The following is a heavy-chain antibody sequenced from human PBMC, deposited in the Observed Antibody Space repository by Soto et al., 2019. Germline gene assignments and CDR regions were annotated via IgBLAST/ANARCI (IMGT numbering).Heavy chain of an antibody. CDR1: GFTFSSYS. Sequence: GGSLRLSCAASGFTFSSYSMNWVRQAPGKGLEWVSSISSSSSYIYYADSVKGRFTISRDNAKNSLYLQMNSLRAEDTAVYYCARTLLVYYYYYYGMDVWGQGTAVTLSS. J-gene: IGHJ6*02. D-gene: IGHD6-13*01. V-gene: IGHV3-21*01. CDR2: ISSSSSYI. CDR3: ARTLLVYYYYYYGMDV.